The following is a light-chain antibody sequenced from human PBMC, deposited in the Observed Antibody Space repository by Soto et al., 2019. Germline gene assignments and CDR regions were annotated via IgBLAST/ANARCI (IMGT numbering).Light chain of an antibody. V-gene: IGLV2-14*01. CDR2: DVS. CDR1: SSDFGGYNY. CDR3: SPYTSSSTLYV. Sequence: QSALTQPASVSGSPGQSITISCTGTSSDFGGYNYVSWYQQHPGKAPKLMIYDVSNRPSGVSNRFSGSKSGNTASLTISGLQAEDEADYYCSPYTSSSTLYVFGTGTKSPS. J-gene: IGLJ1*01.